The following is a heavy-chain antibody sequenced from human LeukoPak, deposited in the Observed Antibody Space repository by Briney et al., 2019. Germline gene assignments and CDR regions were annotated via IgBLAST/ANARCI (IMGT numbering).Heavy chain of an antibody. CDR2: IYTSGST. V-gene: IGHV4-4*07. CDR1: GGPISSHY. D-gene: IGHD3-9*01. CDR3: ARVPRGAGYYYDY. J-gene: IGHJ4*02. Sequence: SETLSLTCTVSGGPISSHYWSWIRQPAGKGLEWIGRIYTSGSTNYNPSLRSRATMSVDTSKNQFSLKLSSVTAADTALYYCARVPRGAGYYYDYWGQGTLVTVSS.